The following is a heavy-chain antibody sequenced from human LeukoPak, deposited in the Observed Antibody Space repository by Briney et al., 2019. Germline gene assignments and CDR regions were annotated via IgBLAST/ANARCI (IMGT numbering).Heavy chain of an antibody. CDR2: ISYGGSNK. CDR3: AKYEPSSYYFDI. Sequence: GRSLRLSCAASGFTFSSYGMHWVRQAPGKGLEWVAVISYGGSNKYYADSVKGRFTISRDNSKNTLYLQMNSLRAADTAVYYGAKYEPSSYYFDIWGQGTLVTVSS. CDR1: GFTFSSYG. J-gene: IGHJ4*02. D-gene: IGHD1-14*01. V-gene: IGHV3-30*18.